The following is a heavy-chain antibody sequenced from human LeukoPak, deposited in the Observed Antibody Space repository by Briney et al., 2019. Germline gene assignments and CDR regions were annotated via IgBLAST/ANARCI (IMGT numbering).Heavy chain of an antibody. CDR2: ISSTSDSVKGRI. D-gene: IGHD2-15*01. V-gene: IGHV3-48*02. Sequence: LPGGSLRLSCAASGFTFSNYAMHWVRQAPGKGLEWVSYISSTSDSVKGRISYADSVKGRFTISRDNAKNSLFLQMNSLRDEDTAVYYCARDGPFYGSTWAIDYWGQGTLVTVSS. CDR3: ARDGPFYGSTWAIDY. CDR1: GFTFSNYA. J-gene: IGHJ4*02.